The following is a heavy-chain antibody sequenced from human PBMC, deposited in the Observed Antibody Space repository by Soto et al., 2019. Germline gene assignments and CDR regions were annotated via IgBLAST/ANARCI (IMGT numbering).Heavy chain of an antibody. CDR1: GFTFSSYG. Sequence: PGGSLRLSCAASGFTFSSYGMHWVRQAPGKGLEWVAVIWYDGSNKYYADSVKGRFTISRDNSKNTLYLQMNSLRAEDTAVYYCARVYDILTGPNDDYWGQGTLVTVSS. CDR3: ARVYDILTGPNDDY. V-gene: IGHV3-33*01. J-gene: IGHJ4*02. D-gene: IGHD3-9*01. CDR2: IWYDGSNK.